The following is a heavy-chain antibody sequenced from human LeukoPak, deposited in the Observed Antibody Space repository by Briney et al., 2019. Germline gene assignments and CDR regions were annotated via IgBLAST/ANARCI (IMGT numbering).Heavy chain of an antibody. CDR1: GGTFSSYA. D-gene: IGHD2-21*01. CDR3: ARDVAGDDAFDI. Sequence: SVKVSCKASGGTFSSYAFSWVRQAPGQGLEWMGGIIPIFGTANYAQKFQGRVTITADESTSTAYMELSSLRSEDTAVYYCARDVAGDDAFDIWGQGTMVTVSS. V-gene: IGHV1-69*13. CDR2: IIPIFGTA. J-gene: IGHJ3*02.